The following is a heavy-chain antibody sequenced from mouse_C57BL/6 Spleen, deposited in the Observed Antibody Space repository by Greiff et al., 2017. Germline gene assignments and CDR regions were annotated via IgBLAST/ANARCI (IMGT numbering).Heavy chain of an antibody. V-gene: IGHV1-69*01. CDR1: GYTFTSYW. D-gene: IGHD4-1*01. CDR3: ARSSLGPWFAY. Sequence: QVQLQQPGAELVMPGASVKLSCKASGYTFTSYWMHWVKQRPGQGLEWIGEIDPSDSYTNYNQKFMGKSTLTVDKSSSTADMQLSSLTSEDDAVYYCARSSLGPWFAYWGQGTLVTVSA. CDR2: IDPSDSYT. J-gene: IGHJ3*01.